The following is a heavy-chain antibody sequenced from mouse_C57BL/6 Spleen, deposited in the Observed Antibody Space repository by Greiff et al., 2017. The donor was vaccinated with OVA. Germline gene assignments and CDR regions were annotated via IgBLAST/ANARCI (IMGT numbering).Heavy chain of an antibody. V-gene: IGHV2-2*01. CDR3: ARKGTTVVADYYAMDY. D-gene: IGHD1-1*01. J-gene: IGHJ4*01. CDR1: GFSLTSYG. CDR2: IWSGGST. Sequence: QVQLQQSGPGLVQPSQSLSITCTVSGFSLTSYGVHWVRQSPGKGLEWLGVIWSGGSTDYNAAFISRLSISKDNSKSQVFFKMNSLQADDTAIYYCARKGTTVVADYYAMDYWGQGTSVTVSS.